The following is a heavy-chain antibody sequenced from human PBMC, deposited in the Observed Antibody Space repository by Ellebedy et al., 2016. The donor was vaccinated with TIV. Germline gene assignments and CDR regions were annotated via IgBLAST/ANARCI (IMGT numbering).Heavy chain of an antibody. CDR2: IKSNIDGWTT. J-gene: IGHJ4*02. V-gene: IGHV3-15*01. CDR3: TTDDIVEKANY. D-gene: IGHD3-22*01. Sequence: GESLKISCAASECTFSNAWMNWVRQAPGKGLEWVVRIKSNIDGWTTDYAAPVKGRFTISNDDSKNTAYLQMKSLRTEDTAVYYCTTDDIVEKANYWGQGTLVTVSS. CDR1: ECTFSNAW.